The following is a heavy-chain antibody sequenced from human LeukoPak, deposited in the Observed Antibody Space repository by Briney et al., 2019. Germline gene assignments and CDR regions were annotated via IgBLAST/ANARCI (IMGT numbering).Heavy chain of an antibody. CDR2: IYYRGSA. CDR1: GGSISSSNYY. CDR3: ARHVKSWIQLLDY. V-gene: IGHV4-39*01. J-gene: IGHJ4*02. Sequence: PSETLSLTCTVSGGSISSSNYYWGWIRQPPGKGLEWIGSIYYRGSASYNPSLKSRLTISLDTSKKQFSLKLSSVTATDTAVYYCARHVKSWIQLLDYWGQGTLVTVSS. D-gene: IGHD5-18*01.